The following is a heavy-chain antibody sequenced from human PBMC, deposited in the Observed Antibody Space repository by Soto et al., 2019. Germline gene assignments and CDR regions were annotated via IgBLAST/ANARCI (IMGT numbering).Heavy chain of an antibody. CDR1: GYTFSAYY. Sequence: QVYLLQSGAEVKKVGASVTVSCKTSGYTFSAYYVHWARRAPGRGFQWLGWINPSNEVTTFSEFFQGSITMISDTSTNMVHVELNRLTYDYTAVNYCMRGGWGYSPIAYWCQGTQVTVSS. CDR3: MRGGWGYSPIAY. D-gene: IGHD2-21*01. V-gene: IGHV1-2*02. CDR2: INPSNEVT. J-gene: IGHJ4*02.